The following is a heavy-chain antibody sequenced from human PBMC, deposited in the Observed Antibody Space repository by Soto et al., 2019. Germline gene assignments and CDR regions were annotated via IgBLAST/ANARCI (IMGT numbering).Heavy chain of an antibody. Sequence: ASVKVSCKASGYTFTGYYMHWVRQAPGQGXEWMGWINPNSGGTNYAQKFQGWVTMTRNTSISTAYMELSRLRSDDTAVYYCARGNGGNSGQYYYYYYGMDVWGQGTTVTVSS. CDR3: ARGNGGNSGQYYYYYYGMDV. CDR2: INPNSGGT. V-gene: IGHV1-2*04. D-gene: IGHD2-21*02. CDR1: GYTFTGYY. J-gene: IGHJ6*02.